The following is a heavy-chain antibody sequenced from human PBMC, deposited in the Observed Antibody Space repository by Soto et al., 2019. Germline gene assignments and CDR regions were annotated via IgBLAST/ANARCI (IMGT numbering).Heavy chain of an antibody. CDR1: GVYFVDYA. V-gene: IGHV3-23*01. Sequence: GPQRLSNTASGVYFVDYARSWIRQAPGKGLEWISTLTGSSSNTYYADSVKGRFAISRDNSRNTLYLQMHSLTAEDTAVYYCANGRATYGLLTHDYWGQGTLVPVS. J-gene: IGHJ4*02. D-gene: IGHD3-9*01. CDR2: LTGSSSNT. CDR3: ANGRATYGLLTHDY.